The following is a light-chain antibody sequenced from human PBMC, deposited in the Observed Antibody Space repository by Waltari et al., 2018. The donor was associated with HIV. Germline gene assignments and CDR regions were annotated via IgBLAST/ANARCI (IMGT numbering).Light chain of an antibody. CDR3: CAYAAGHVSYV. CDR2: DVT. Sequence: QSARTQPPSVSGSPGQSVSISCSATTSDVGFYDYVSWYQQYTGNAPKLIICDVTQRPSGVPELFSGSTSGNTASVTISGLQTEDEADYFCCAYAAGHVSYVFGNGTAVAVL. V-gene: IGLV2-11*01. CDR1: TSDVGFYDY. J-gene: IGLJ1*01.